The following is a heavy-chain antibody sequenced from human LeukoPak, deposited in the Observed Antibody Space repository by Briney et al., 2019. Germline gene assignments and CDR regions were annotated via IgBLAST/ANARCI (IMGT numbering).Heavy chain of an antibody. CDR1: GGSISSGDYY. J-gene: IGHJ3*02. CDR3: ARRGILQSQIRAFDI. D-gene: IGHD1-14*01. V-gene: IGHV4-30-4*01. CDR2: IYYSGST. Sequence: SETLSLTCTVSGGSISSGDYYWSWIRQPPGEGLEWIGYIYYSGSTYYNPSLKSRVTISVDTSKNQFSLKLSSVTAADTAVYYCARRGILQSQIRAFDIWGQGTMVTVSS.